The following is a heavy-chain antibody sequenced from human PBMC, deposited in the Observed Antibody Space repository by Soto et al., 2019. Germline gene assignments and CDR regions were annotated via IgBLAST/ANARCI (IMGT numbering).Heavy chain of an antibody. J-gene: IGHJ4*02. CDR2: MNPYTGNT. CDR1: GYTFTTYD. V-gene: IGHV1-8*01. Sequence: QVQLVQSGAEVKEPGASVKVSCKASGYTFTTYDIYWMRQATGQGLEWMGWMNPYTGNTGYAKKFQGRVNVNRNTSISTVYMEMSGLRLDDTAVYYCARRKERSGPHYFDYWGQGSQVTVSS. CDR3: ARRKERSGPHYFDY. D-gene: IGHD6-25*01.